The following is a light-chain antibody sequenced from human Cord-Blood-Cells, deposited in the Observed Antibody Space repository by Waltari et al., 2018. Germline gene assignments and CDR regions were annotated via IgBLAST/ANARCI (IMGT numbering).Light chain of an antibody. V-gene: IGKV4-1*01. Sequence: DIVMTQSPDSLAVSLGERATINRKSSQSVLYSSNNKNYLAWYQQKPGQPAKLLIYWASTRECGVPDRFSGSGSGTDFTLTISRLQAEDVAVYYCQQYYSTPYSFGQGTKLEIK. CDR3: QQYYSTPYS. J-gene: IGKJ2*03. CDR1: QSVLYSSNNKNY. CDR2: WAS.